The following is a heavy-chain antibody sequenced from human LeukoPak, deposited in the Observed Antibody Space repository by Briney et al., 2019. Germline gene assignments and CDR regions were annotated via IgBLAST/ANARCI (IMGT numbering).Heavy chain of an antibody. J-gene: IGHJ6*03. D-gene: IGHD2-2*01. Sequence: SVKVSCKASGGTFSSYTISWVRQAPGQGLERMGRIIPILGIANYAQKFQGRVTITADKSTSTAYMELSSLRSEDTAVYYCARVGVVPAENYYYMDVWGKGTTVTVSS. CDR3: ARVGVVPAENYYYMDV. CDR1: GGTFSSYT. CDR2: IIPILGIA. V-gene: IGHV1-69*02.